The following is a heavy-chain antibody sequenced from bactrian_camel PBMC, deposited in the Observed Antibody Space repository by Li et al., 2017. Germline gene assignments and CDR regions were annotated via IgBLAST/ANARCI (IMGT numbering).Heavy chain of an antibody. V-gene: IGHV3S60*01. CDR2: VSSSGSDT. CDR1: EFSKNTKC. Sequence: VQLVESGGGSAQAGGSLRLSCVVAEFSKNTKCMGWFRQAPGNECEFVSKVSSSGSDTYAAPVKGRFTISRDNAKNTLYLRMNNLKPEDTAMYYCAAAPSSGGYCTAPDFGYWGQGTQVTVS. CDR3: AAAPSSGGYCTAPDFGY. J-gene: IGHJ6*01. D-gene: IGHD2*01.